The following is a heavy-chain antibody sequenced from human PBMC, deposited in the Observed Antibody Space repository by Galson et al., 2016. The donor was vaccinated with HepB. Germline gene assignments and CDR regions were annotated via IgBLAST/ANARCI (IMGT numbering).Heavy chain of an antibody. CDR1: GFTFSNYG. J-gene: IGHJ4*02. D-gene: IGHD2/OR15-2a*01. CDR3: ARRHEYCPPVGCSVDY. V-gene: IGHV3-30*03. Sequence: SLRLSCAASGFTFSNYGMHWVRQAPGKGLEWVAADSMDGRRKFYADSVKGRFTISRGNSNSMLFLQMSSLRADDTAVYYWARRHEYCPPVGCSVDYWGQGTLVAVSS. CDR2: DSMDGRRK.